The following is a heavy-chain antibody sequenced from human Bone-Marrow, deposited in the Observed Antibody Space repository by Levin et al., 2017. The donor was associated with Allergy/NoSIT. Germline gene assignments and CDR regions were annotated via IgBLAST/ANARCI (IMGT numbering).Heavy chain of an antibody. CDR1: GYSFTSYW. V-gene: IGHV5-51*01. Sequence: KVSCKASGYSFTSYWIGWVRQMPEKGLEWLGNIYPGDSDTRYSPSSQGQVTISADKAISTAYLQWSSLKASDSAMYYCARRIAVAGMDYYGMDVWGQGTTVTVSS. CDR3: ARRIAVAGMDYYGMDV. J-gene: IGHJ6*02. D-gene: IGHD6-19*01. CDR2: IYPGDSDT.